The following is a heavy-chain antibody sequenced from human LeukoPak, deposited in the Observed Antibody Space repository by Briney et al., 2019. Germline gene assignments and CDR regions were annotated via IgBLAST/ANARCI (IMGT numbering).Heavy chain of an antibody. Sequence: PGGSLRLSCAASGFTFSSYAMSWVRQAPGKGLEWVSVISGTGGTTYYADSVKGRFTISRDNSKNTLYLQLNSLRAEDTAVYYCAKDSGLGINVYYSMDVWGKGTTVTVSS. CDR1: GFTFSSYA. CDR3: AKDSGLGINVYYSMDV. J-gene: IGHJ6*03. V-gene: IGHV3-23*01. CDR2: ISGTGGTT. D-gene: IGHD7-27*01.